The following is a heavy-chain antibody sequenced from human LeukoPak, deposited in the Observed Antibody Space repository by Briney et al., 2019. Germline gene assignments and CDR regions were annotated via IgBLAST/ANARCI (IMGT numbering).Heavy chain of an antibody. CDR3: ARDLAARPTNWFDP. Sequence: GGSLRLSCVASGFTFSSYNMNWVRQAPGKGLEWVSSISSSSSYIYYADSVKGRFTISRDNAKNSLYLQMNSLRAEDTAVYYCARDLAARPTNWFDPWGQGTLVTVSS. CDR1: GFTFSSYN. CDR2: ISSSSSYI. J-gene: IGHJ5*02. V-gene: IGHV3-21*01. D-gene: IGHD6-6*01.